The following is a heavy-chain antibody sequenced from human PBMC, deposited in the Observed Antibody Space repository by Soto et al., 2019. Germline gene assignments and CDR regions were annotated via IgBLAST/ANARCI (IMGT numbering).Heavy chain of an antibody. CDR1: GFTFSSYA. D-gene: IGHD6-19*01. V-gene: IGHV3-23*01. Sequence: PGGSVRLSCAASGFTFSSYAMSWVRQAPGKGLEWVSAISGSGGTTYYADSVKGRFTISRDKSKNTLYLQMNSLRAEDTAIYYCARRPLPVAAGANFDYWGQGTLVTVSS. CDR3: ARRPLPVAAGANFDY. J-gene: IGHJ4*02. CDR2: ISGSGGTT.